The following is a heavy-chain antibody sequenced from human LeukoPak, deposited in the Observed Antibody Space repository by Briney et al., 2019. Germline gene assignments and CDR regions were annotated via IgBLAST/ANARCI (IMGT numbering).Heavy chain of an antibody. CDR2: IKQDGSEK. CDR3: ARAGGTYYGIAFDI. CDR1: GFTFSSSW. D-gene: IGHD1-26*01. J-gene: IGHJ3*02. Sequence: GGSPRLSCAASGFTFSSSWMSWVRQAPGKGLEWVANIKQDGSEKYYVASVKGRFTTSRDNAKNSLYLQMNSLRAEDTAVYYCARAGGTYYGIAFDIWGQGTMVTVSS. V-gene: IGHV3-7*01.